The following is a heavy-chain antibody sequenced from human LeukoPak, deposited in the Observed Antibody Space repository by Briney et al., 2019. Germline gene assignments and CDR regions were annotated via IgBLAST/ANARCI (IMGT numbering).Heavy chain of an antibody. V-gene: IGHV5-51*01. CDR2: IYPGDSDT. D-gene: IGHD4-11*01. Sequence: GESPKISRKGSGYSFTSYWIGWVRQMPGKGLEWMGIIYPGDSDTRYSPSFQGQVTISADKSISTAYLQWSSLKASDTGMYYCARGTTVTAYYYYGMDVWGQGTTVTVSS. J-gene: IGHJ6*02. CDR3: ARGTTVTAYYYYGMDV. CDR1: GYSFTSYW.